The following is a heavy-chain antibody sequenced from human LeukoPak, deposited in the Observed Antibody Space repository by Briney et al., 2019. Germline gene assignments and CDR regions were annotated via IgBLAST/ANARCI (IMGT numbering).Heavy chain of an antibody. Sequence: GGSLRLSCAASGFTFSSYSMNWVRQAPGKGLEWVSAISGSGDSTYYADSVKGRFTISRDNSKNTLYLQMNSLRVEDTAVYYCAKDSDDGSIVVVVTYFNHWGQGTLVTVSS. V-gene: IGHV3-23*01. D-gene: IGHD2-15*01. J-gene: IGHJ4*02. CDR2: ISGSGDST. CDR1: GFTFSSYS. CDR3: AKDSDDGSIVVVVTYFNH.